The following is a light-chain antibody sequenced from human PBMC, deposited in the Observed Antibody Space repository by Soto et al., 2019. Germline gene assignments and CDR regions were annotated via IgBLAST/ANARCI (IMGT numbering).Light chain of an antibody. CDR3: QQSYSSLGFT. CDR1: ESISNN. J-gene: IGKJ3*01. V-gene: IGKV1-39*01. CDR2: AAS. Sequence: DIQMTQSPSSLSASVGDRVTITCRASESISNNLNWYQHKPGKAPKVLIYAASSLQSGVPSRFSGSGSGPDFILRITSLQAEDFATYCCQQSYSSLGFTFGPGTKVDL.